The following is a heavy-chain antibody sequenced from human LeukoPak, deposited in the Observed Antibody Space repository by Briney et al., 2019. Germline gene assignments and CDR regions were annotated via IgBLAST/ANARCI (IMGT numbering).Heavy chain of an antibody. V-gene: IGHV4-39*07. Sequence: KPSETLSLTCTVSGGSISSTSYYWGWIRQPPGKGLEWIGSIYFTGNTYYNPSLKSRVTISIDTSKKQFSLKLSSVTAADTAVYYCARDRYSGYEPLFDYWGQGTLVTVSS. CDR3: ARDRYSGYEPLFDY. CDR2: IYFTGNT. CDR1: GGSISSTSYY. D-gene: IGHD5-12*01. J-gene: IGHJ4*02.